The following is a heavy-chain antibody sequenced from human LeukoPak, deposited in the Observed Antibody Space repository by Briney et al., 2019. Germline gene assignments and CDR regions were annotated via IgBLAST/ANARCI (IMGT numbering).Heavy chain of an antibody. CDR1: GYTFTSYG. D-gene: IGHD5-24*01. V-gene: IGHV1-18*01. Sequence: ASVKVSCNASGYTFTSYGISWVREAPGQGLEGMGWNSAYNGNTNYAQKLQSRVTMTTDTSTSTAYMELRSLRSDDTAVYYCAYSTVEMATTLWGQGTLVTVSS. CDR3: AYSTVEMATTL. J-gene: IGHJ4*02. CDR2: NSAYNGNT.